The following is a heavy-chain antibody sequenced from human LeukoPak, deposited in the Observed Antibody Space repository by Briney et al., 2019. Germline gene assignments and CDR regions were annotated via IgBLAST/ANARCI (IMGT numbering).Heavy chain of an antibody. Sequence: GGSLRLSCAASGFTFSSYAMSWVRQAPGKGLEWVSAISGSGGSTYYADSVKGRFTISRDNSKNTLYLQMNSLRAEDTAVYYCAKSVSSTTRGDYIDCWGQGTLVTVSS. J-gene: IGHJ4*02. CDR1: GFTFSSYA. CDR3: AKSVSSTTRGDYIDC. D-gene: IGHD3-10*01. V-gene: IGHV3-23*01. CDR2: ISGSGGST.